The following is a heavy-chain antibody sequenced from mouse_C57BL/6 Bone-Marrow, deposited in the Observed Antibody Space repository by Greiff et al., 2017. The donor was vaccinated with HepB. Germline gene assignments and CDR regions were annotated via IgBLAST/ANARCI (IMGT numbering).Heavy chain of an antibody. CDR2: ISSGSSTI. CDR3: AGIYYGNLAWFAY. J-gene: IGHJ3*01. Sequence: DVMLVESGGGLVKPGGSLKLSCAASGFTFSDYGMHWVRQAPEKGLEWVAYISSGSSTIYYADTVKGRFTISRDNAKNTLFLQMTSLRSEDTAMYYCAGIYYGNLAWFAYWGQGTLVTVSA. V-gene: IGHV5-17*01. CDR1: GFTFSDYG. D-gene: IGHD2-1*01.